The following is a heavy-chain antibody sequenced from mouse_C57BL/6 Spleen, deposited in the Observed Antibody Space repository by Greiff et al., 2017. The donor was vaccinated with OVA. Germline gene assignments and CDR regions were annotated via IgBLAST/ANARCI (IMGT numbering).Heavy chain of an antibody. CDR3: ARSGHYYGSSSHFDV. V-gene: IGHV1-76*01. Sequence: VKLQESGAELVRPGASVKLSCKASGYTFTDYYINWVKQRPGQGLEWIARIYPGSGNTYYNEKFKGKATLTAEKSSSTAYMQLSSLTSEDSAVYFCARSGHYYGSSSHFDVWGTGTTVTVSS. CDR1: GYTFTDYY. D-gene: IGHD1-1*01. CDR2: IYPGSGNT. J-gene: IGHJ1*03.